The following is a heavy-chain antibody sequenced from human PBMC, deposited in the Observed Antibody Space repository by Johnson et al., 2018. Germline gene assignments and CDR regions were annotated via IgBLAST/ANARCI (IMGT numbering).Heavy chain of an antibody. CDR3: ARVGRIAATTPYYYYYGMDV. D-gene: IGHD6-13*01. J-gene: IGHJ6*02. Sequence: QVQLVQSGGGVVQXGRSLGLSCAASGFTFSSYAMHWVRQAPGKGLEWVAVISYDGSNKYYADSVKGRFTISRDNSKNTLYLQMNSLKTEATAGYYWARVGRIAATTPYYYYYGMDVWGQGTTVTVSS. V-gene: IGHV3-30-3*01. CDR1: GFTFSSYA. CDR2: ISYDGSNK.